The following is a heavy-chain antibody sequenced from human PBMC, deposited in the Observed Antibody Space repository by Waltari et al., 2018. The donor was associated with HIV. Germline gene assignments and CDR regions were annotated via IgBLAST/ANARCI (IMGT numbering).Heavy chain of an antibody. CDR3: ARGVAFGGYYYGMDV. CDR2: IYYSGST. J-gene: IGHJ6*02. CDR1: GGSISRYY. Sequence: QVQLQESGPGLVKPSETLSLTCTVSGGSISRYYWRWIRQPPGKGLEWIGYIYYSGSTNYNPSLKSRVTISVDTSKNQFSLKLSSVTAADTAVYYCARGVAFGGYYYGMDVWGQGTTVTVSS. V-gene: IGHV4-59*01. D-gene: IGHD2-21*01.